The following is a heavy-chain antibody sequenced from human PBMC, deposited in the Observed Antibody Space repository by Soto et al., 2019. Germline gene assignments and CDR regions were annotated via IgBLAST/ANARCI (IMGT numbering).Heavy chain of an antibody. CDR1: GGSISNDGYY. CDR2: IFYSGTT. J-gene: IGHJ6*02. Sequence: QVQLQESGPGLVKPSQTLSLICTVSGGSISNDGYYWSWIRQHPGKGLEWIGYIFYSGTTYYNPPLKSRITMSVDTSKNQFSLKLHSLPAADTAVYYCVGDHVVTAHYYGMDVWGQGTTVTISS. D-gene: IGHD2-15*01. CDR3: VGDHVVTAHYYGMDV. V-gene: IGHV4-31*03.